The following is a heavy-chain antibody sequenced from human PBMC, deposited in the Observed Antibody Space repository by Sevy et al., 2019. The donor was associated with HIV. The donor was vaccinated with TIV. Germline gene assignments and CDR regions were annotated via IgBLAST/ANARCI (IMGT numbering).Heavy chain of an antibody. CDR2: IKSKTDGGTT. CDR3: TTEYSSMSDFIY. J-gene: IGHJ4*02. V-gene: IGHV3-15*01. CDR1: GFTFSNAW. D-gene: IGHD6-13*01. Sequence: GGSLRLSCAASGFTFSNAWMSWVRQAPGKGLEWVGRIKSKTDGGTTDYAAPVKGRFTISRDDSKNTLFLQMNSLKTADTAVYYCTTEYSSMSDFIYWGQGTLVTISS.